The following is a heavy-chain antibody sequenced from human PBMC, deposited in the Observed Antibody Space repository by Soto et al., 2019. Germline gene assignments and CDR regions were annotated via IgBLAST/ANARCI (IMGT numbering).Heavy chain of an antibody. CDR1: GGTFSSHS. D-gene: IGHD2-2*01. V-gene: IGHV1-69*06. CDR2: IIPIFGTE. J-gene: IGHJ6*02. Sequence: QVQLVQSGAEVKKPGSSVKVSCKVSGGTFSSHSINWVRQAPGQGPEWMGGIIPIFGTENYAQKFQGRVTITADTSTSTAYMELSSLTSEDTALYSCSNSVYCSTTRCYYYCGLDVWGQGTTVIVSS. CDR3: SNSVYCSTTRCYYYCGLDV.